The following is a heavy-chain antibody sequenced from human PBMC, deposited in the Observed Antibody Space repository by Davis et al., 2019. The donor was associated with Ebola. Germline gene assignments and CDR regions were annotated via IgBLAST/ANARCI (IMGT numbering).Heavy chain of an antibody. D-gene: IGHD3-3*01. J-gene: IGHJ4*02. CDR2: IGTAGDT. V-gene: IGHV3-13*01. CDR1: GFTFSSYD. Sequence: GGSLRLSCAASGFTFSSYDMHWVRQATGKGLEWVSAIGTAGDTYYADSVKGRFTISRDNSKNTLYLQMNSLRAEDTAVYYCARTHYDFWSGYYSYWGQGTLVTVSS. CDR3: ARTHYDFWSGYYSY.